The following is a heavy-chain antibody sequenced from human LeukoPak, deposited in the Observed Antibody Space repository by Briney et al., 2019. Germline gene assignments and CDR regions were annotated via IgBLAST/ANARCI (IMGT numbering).Heavy chain of an antibody. D-gene: IGHD3-3*01. CDR2: IYYSGST. CDR1: GGSITSYY. J-gene: IGHJ3*02. Sequence: SETLSLTCTVSGGSITSYYWSWIRQPPGKGLEWIGYIYYSGSTNYNPSLKSRVTISVDTSKNQFSLKLSSVTAADTAVYYCARDGIGSTIFGVVRPSAFDIWGQGTMVTVSS. CDR3: ARDGIGSTIFGVVRPSAFDI. V-gene: IGHV4-59*12.